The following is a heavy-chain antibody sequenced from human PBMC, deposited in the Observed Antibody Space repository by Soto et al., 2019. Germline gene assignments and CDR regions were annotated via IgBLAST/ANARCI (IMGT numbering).Heavy chain of an antibody. CDR3: ARVGGEWELLRYYFDY. Sequence: QVQLVQSGAEVKKPGSSVKVSCKASGGTFSSYAISWVRQAPGQGLEWMGGIIPIFGTANYAQKFQGRVTITADESTSTAYMGLSSLRSEDTAVYYCARVGGEWELLRYYFDYWGQGTLVTVSS. J-gene: IGHJ4*02. V-gene: IGHV1-69*12. D-gene: IGHD1-26*01. CDR2: IIPIFGTA. CDR1: GGTFSSYA.